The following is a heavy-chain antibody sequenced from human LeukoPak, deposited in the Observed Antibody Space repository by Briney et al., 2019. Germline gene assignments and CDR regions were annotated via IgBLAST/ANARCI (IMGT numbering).Heavy chain of an antibody. CDR2: ISGSGGST. V-gene: IGHV3-23*01. Sequence: GGSLRLSCAASGFTFSSYAMSWVRQAPGKGLEWVSAISGSGGSTYYADSVKGRFTISRDNSKNTLYLQMNSLRAEDTAVYYCAKVKYYYDSSGYWTYYYYYYYMDVWGKGTTVTVSS. J-gene: IGHJ6*03. CDR1: GFTFSSYA. CDR3: AKVKYYYDSSGYWTYYYYYYYMDV. D-gene: IGHD3-22*01.